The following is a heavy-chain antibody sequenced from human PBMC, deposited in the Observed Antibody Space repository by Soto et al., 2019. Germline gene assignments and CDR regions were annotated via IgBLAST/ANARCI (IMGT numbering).Heavy chain of an antibody. J-gene: IGHJ4*02. V-gene: IGHV1-3*04. Sequence: ASVKVSCKASGYTFTANAVHWVRQAPGQRLEWMGWINTGKGNTYYSQNFQGRVTITRDTSASTVYMELSSLRSEDTAVYYCGRERLGALIDYWGQGTLVTVSS. CDR3: GRERLGALIDY. CDR2: INTGKGNT. CDR1: GYTFTANA. D-gene: IGHD1-26*01.